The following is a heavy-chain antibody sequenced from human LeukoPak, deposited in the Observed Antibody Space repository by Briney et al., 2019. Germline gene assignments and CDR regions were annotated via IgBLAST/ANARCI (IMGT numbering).Heavy chain of an antibody. J-gene: IGHJ1*01. CDR1: GGSISSGDYY. V-gene: IGHV4-61*08. D-gene: IGHD6-6*01. Sequence: SETLSLTCTVSGGSISSGDYYWNWIRQPPGKGLEWIGYIYHSGSTNYNPSLQSRVTISVDTSKNQFSLNLNSVTAADTAVYYCARGGAARLHFQNWGQGTLVTVSS. CDR3: ARGGAARLHFQN. CDR2: IYHSGST.